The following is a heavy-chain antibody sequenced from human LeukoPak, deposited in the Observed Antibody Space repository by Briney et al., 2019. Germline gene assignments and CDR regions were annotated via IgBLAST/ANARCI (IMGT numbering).Heavy chain of an antibody. V-gene: IGHV3-21*01. CDR2: ISGDSTYI. J-gene: IGHJ4*02. CDR3: ARVSGRLERQSDLDY. D-gene: IGHD1-1*01. CDR1: GFTFASYS. Sequence: PGGSVRLSCAASGFTFASYSMNWVRQAPGKGLEWVSSISGDSTYIYNAGSVKGRFTISRDNAQASLYLQMNSLRADDTAVYYCARVSGRLERQSDLDYWGQGTLVIVSS.